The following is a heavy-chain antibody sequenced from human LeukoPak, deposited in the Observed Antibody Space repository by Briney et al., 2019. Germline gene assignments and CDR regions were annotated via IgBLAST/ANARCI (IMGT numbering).Heavy chain of an antibody. CDR3: ARQDTITTPGVDY. CDR1: GGSISGSSYY. Sequence: PSETLSLTCTVSGGSISGSSYYWGWLRQPPGKGQEWIANAYYTGTTYYNPSLKSRVTVSVDTSKNQFSLKLSSVTAADTAVYYCARQDTITTPGVDYWGQGTPVTVSS. J-gene: IGHJ4*02. D-gene: IGHD3-3*01. CDR2: AYYTGTT. V-gene: IGHV4-39*01.